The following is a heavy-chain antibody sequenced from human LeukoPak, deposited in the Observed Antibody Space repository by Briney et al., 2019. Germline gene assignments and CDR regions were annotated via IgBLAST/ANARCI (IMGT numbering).Heavy chain of an antibody. D-gene: IGHD6-19*01. CDR3: AKDRGSGWYGFDY. CDR2: ISGSGGST. Sequence: PGGSLRLSCAASAFTFSSYGMSWVRQAPGKGLEWVSAISGSGGSTYYADSVKGRFTTSRDNSKNTLYLQMNSLRAEDTAVYYCAKDRGSGWYGFDYWGQGILVTVSS. CDR1: AFTFSSYG. J-gene: IGHJ4*02. V-gene: IGHV3-23*01.